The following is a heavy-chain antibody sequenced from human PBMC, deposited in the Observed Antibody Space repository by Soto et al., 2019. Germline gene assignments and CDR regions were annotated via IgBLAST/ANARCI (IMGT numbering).Heavy chain of an antibody. CDR2: IYYSGST. J-gene: IGHJ3*02. D-gene: IGHD4-4*01. CDR1: GGSISSYY. V-gene: IGHV4-59*01. Sequence: QVQLQESGPGLVKPSETLSLTCTVSGGSISSYYWRWIRQPPVKGLEWIGYIYYSGSTNYNPSLMSRVTISVETSTNQLALKLSSVTAAYTAVYYCARDLDTTVTIRYMGALDIWGQGTMVTVSS. CDR3: ARDLDTTVTIRYMGALDI.